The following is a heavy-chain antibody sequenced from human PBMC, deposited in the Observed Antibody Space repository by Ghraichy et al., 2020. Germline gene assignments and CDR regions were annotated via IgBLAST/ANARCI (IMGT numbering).Heavy chain of an antibody. V-gene: IGHV4-34*01. CDR2: INHSGST. D-gene: IGHD3-3*01. CDR3: ARYFIHITNFGVVLGDNWFDP. CDR1: GGSFSGYY. J-gene: IGHJ5*02. Sequence: SETLSLTCAVYGGSFSGYYWSWIRQPPGKGLEWIGEINHSGSTNYNPSLKSRVTISVDTSKNQFSLKVSSVTAADTAVYYCARYFIHITNFGVVLGDNWFDPWGQGTLVTVSS.